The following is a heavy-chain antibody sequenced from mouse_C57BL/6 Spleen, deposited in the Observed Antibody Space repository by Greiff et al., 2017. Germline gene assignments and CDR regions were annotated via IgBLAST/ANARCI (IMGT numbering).Heavy chain of an antibody. Sequence: VQLQQSGAELVKPGASVTLSCKASGYTFTSYWMQWVKQRPGQGLEWIGEIDPSDSSTNYNQKFTGKATLTVDTSSSTAYMQLSSLTSEDAAVYYCARVSDGSSPYYFDYWGQGTTLTVSS. J-gene: IGHJ2*01. CDR2: IDPSDSST. CDR1: GYTFTSYW. V-gene: IGHV1-50*01. D-gene: IGHD1-1*01. CDR3: ARVSDGSSPYYFDY.